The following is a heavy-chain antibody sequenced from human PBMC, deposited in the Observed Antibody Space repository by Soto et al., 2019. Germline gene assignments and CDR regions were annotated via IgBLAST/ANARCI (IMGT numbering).Heavy chain of an antibody. CDR3: AKDDIVGATTIIYYYGMDV. CDR2: ISGSGGST. CDR1: GFTFSSYA. J-gene: IGHJ6*02. D-gene: IGHD1-26*01. Sequence: HPGGSLRLSCAASGFTFSSYAMSWVRQAPGKGLEWVSAISGSGGSTYYADSVKGRLTISRDNSKNTLYLQMNSLRAEDTAVYYCAKDDIVGATTIIYYYGMDVWGQGTTVTVAS. V-gene: IGHV3-23*01.